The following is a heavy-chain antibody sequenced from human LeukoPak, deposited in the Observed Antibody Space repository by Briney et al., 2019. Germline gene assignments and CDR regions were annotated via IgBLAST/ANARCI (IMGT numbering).Heavy chain of an antibody. Sequence: GGSLRLSCVAAGFSFSFSGMHWVRPSPGKGLDWVAFIRNDGNKYNYAESVKGRFTISRDNSKNTLYLQMDSLSAEDTAVYYCVKVDTWGQGTLVTVSS. V-gene: IGHV3-30*02. D-gene: IGHD5-18*01. CDR1: GFSFSFSG. J-gene: IGHJ4*02. CDR2: IRNDGNKY. CDR3: VKVDT.